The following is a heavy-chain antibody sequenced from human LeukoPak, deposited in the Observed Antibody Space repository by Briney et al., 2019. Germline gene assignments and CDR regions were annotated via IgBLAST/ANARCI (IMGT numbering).Heavy chain of an antibody. CDR2: IYWDDDR. V-gene: IGHV2-5*02. J-gene: IGHJ4*02. D-gene: IGHD6-13*01. Sequence: SGPTLVKPTQTLTLTCTFSGFSLSTSGVGVGWIRQPPGKALEWLALIYWDDDRRYSPSLKSRLTITKDTSKNQVVLTMTNMDPVDTATYYCAHRTDSSSWTGDYFDYWGQGTLVTVSS. CDR3: AHRTDSSSWTGDYFDY. CDR1: GFSLSTSGVG.